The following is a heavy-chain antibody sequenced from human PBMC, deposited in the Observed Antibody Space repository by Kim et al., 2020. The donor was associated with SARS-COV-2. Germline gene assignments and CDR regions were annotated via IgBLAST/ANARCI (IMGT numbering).Heavy chain of an antibody. J-gene: IGHJ6*02. CDR3: ARVRDRQWLVRVQAYSYGMDV. CDR1: GFTFSSYA. CDR2: ISYDGSNK. Sequence: GGSLRLSCAASGFTFSSYAMHWVRQAPGKGLEWVAVISYDGSNKYYADSVKGRFTISRDNSKNTLYLQMNSLRAEDTAVYYCARVRDRQWLVRVQAYSYGMDVWGQGTTVTVSS. V-gene: IGHV3-30*04. D-gene: IGHD6-19*01.